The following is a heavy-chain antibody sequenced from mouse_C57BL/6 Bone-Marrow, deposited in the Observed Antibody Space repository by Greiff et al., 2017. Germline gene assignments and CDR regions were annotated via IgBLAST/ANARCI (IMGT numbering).Heavy chain of an antibody. CDR2: IDPETGGT. D-gene: IGHD2-10*01. CDR1: GYTFTDYE. Sequence: QVQLQQSGAELVRPGASVTLSCKASGYTFTDYEMHWVKQTPVHSLEWIGAIDPETGGTAYNQKFKGKAILTADKSSSTAYMELRSLTSEDSAVYYCTNPPSYYSYYFDYWGQGTTLTVSS. CDR3: TNPPSYYSYYFDY. J-gene: IGHJ2*01. V-gene: IGHV1-15*01.